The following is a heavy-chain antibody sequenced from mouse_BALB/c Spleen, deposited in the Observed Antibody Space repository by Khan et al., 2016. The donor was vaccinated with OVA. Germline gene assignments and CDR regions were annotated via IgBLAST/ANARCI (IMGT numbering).Heavy chain of an antibody. CDR2: ISYDGSN. D-gene: IGHD3-1*01. Sequence: VRLKESGPGLVKPSQSLSLTCSVTGYSITSGYYWNWIRQFPGNKLEWMGYISYDGSNNYNPSLKNRISITRDTSKNQFFLKLNSVTTEDTATYYCARGARATYYFDYWGQGTTLTVSS. V-gene: IGHV3-6*02. CDR3: ARGARATYYFDY. CDR1: GYSITSGYY. J-gene: IGHJ2*01.